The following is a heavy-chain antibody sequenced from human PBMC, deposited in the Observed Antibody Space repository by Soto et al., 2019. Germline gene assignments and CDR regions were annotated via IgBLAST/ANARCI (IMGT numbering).Heavy chain of an antibody. J-gene: IGHJ6*02. D-gene: IGHD2-2*01. V-gene: IGHV3-15*07. CDR1: GFTFSNAW. Sequence: GSLRLSCAASGFTFSNAWMNWVRQAPGKGLEWVGRIKSKTDGGTTDYAAPVKGRFTISRDDSKNTLYLQMNSLKTEDTAVYYCTTDLPSSTSPAYYYYGMDVWGQGTTVTVSS. CDR3: TTDLPSSTSPAYYYYGMDV. CDR2: IKSKTDGGTT.